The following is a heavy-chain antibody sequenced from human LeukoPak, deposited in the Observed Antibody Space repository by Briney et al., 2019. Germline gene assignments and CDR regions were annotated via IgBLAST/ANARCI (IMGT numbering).Heavy chain of an antibody. CDR1: GYSFTTYR. CDR2: ISPSNDNT. Sequence: ASVKVSCKASGYSFTTYRISWVRQAPGQGLEWMGWISPSNDNTDYVQKFQGRVTMTTDTSTRTAYMELRSLRSDDTAVYYCARDIVVVPARLGSTYYYYGMDVWGQGTTVTVSS. V-gene: IGHV1-18*01. J-gene: IGHJ6*02. D-gene: IGHD2-2*01. CDR3: ARDIVVVPARLGSTYYYYGMDV.